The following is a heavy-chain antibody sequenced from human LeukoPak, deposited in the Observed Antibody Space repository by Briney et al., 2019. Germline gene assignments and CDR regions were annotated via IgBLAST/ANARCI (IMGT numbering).Heavy chain of an antibody. V-gene: IGHV3-13*01. J-gene: IGHJ4*02. D-gene: IGHD3-22*01. Sequence: GGSLRLSCAASGFTFSSYDMHWVRHATGKGLEWVSAIGTAGDTYYPGSVKGRFTISRENAKNSSYLQMNSLRAEDTAVYYCARGNYDSSGYYLLYYWGQGTLVTVSS. CDR1: GFTFSSYD. CDR3: ARGNYDSSGYYLLYY. CDR2: IGTAGDT.